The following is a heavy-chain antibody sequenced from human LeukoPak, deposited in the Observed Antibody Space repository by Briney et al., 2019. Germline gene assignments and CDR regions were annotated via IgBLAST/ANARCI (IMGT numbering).Heavy chain of an antibody. V-gene: IGHV3-7*01. D-gene: IGHD6-13*01. CDR3: EREKQGSSWYDGKESFDY. J-gene: IGHJ4*02. Sequence: PGGSLKLSCVASTFTFSNSWMSWVRQVPGKGLEWVANIAQDGREKNYVDSVKGRFIISRDNGKNSLYLEMNSLRAEDTAVYYCEREKQGSSWYDGKESFDYWGQGTLVTVSS. CDR2: IAQDGREK. CDR1: TFTFSNSW.